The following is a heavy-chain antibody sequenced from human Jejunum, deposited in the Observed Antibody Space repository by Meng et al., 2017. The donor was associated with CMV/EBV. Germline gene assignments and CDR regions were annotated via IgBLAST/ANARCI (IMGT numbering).Heavy chain of an antibody. CDR2: ITHSGST. CDR1: GAPFSGY. D-gene: IGHD1-26*01. Sequence: QVHLEQWGAGLLKPSETLSLTCGVYGAPFSGYWSWVRQPPGKGLEWIGEITHSGSTNYNVSLKSRVTISIDMSKNQFSLKLSSVTATDTAVYYCAPGFRSWSGSYSSWGQGTLVTVSS. V-gene: IGHV4-34*01. J-gene: IGHJ4*02. CDR3: APGFRSWSGSYSS.